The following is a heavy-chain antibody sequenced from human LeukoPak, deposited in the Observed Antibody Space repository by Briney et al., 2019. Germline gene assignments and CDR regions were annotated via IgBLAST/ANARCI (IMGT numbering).Heavy chain of an antibody. Sequence: SETLSLTCIVSGGSISSNIYYWGWIRQPPGKGLEWIGSIYYSGSTYYNPSLKSRVTISVDTSKNQFSLKLSSVTAADTAVYYCARGESRLGFARQGRADKRYCSSTSCPPLTYYMDVWGKGTTVTVSS. V-gene: IGHV4-39*07. CDR3: ARGESRLGFARQGRADKRYCSSTSCPPLTYYMDV. CDR2: IYYSGST. J-gene: IGHJ6*03. D-gene: IGHD2-2*01. CDR1: GGSISSNIYY.